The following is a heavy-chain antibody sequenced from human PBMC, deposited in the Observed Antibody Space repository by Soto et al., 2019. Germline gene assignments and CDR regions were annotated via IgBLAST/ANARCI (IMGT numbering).Heavy chain of an antibody. V-gene: IGHV3-23*01. CDR3: AKYVDYGSGRRTLTFHY. CDR2: ISGSVGST. CDR1: GFTFSSYA. J-gene: IGHJ4*02. D-gene: IGHD3-10*01. Sequence: EVQLLESGGGSVQPGGSLSLSCAASGFTFSSYAMSWVRQAPGKGLEWVSAISGSVGSTYYADSVKGRFTISRDSSKNTLYLKMNSLIAEDTAVYYCAKYVDYGSGRRTLTFHYCGQETLVTVSS.